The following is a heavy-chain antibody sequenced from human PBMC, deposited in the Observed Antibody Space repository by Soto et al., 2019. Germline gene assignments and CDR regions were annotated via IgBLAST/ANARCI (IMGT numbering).Heavy chain of an antibody. CDR1: GEALGSGQSY. CDR3: ARGRSDSAGSSFGRRMDV. CDR2: TFVTGAT. V-gene: IGHV4-61*01. D-gene: IGHD3-10*01. J-gene: IGHJ6*02. Sequence: QVQLQESGPGLVKSSETLSLICFVSGEALGSGQSYWNWIRQAPGKGLEWIGQTFVTGATKYSAYLKSRVTMYVDTSKSQIYLTLTSVTAADSATYFCARGRSDSAGSSFGRRMDVWGQGTTVTVSS.